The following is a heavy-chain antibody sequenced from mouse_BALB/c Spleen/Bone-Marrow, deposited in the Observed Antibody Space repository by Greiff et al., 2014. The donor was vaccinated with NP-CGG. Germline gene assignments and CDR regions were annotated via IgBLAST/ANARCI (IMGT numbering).Heavy chain of an antibody. CDR2: INPTSGYT. J-gene: IGHJ4*01. CDR1: GYTFTSHW. Sequence: QVQLKQSGAELAKPGASVKMSRKASGYTFTSHWMHWGKQRPGQGLEWNGYINPTSGYTEYNQKFKDKATLTADKSSSTAYMQLGSLTSEDSAVYYCATGYYAMDSWGQGSSVTVSS. CDR3: ATGYYAMDS. V-gene: IGHV1-7*01.